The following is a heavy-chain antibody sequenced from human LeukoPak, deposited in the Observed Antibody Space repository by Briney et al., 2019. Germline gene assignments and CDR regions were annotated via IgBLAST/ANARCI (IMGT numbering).Heavy chain of an antibody. J-gene: IGHJ6*02. V-gene: IGHV4-34*01. Sequence: SETLSLTCAVYGGSFSGYYWSWIRQPPGKGLEWIGEINHSGSTNYNPSLKSRVTISVDTSKNQFSLKLSSVTAADTAVYYCARGLRDIVVIPAAMRYYYYYGMDVWGQGTTVTVSS. CDR1: GGSFSGYY. D-gene: IGHD2-2*01. CDR3: ARGLRDIVVIPAAMRYYYYYGMDV. CDR2: INHSGST.